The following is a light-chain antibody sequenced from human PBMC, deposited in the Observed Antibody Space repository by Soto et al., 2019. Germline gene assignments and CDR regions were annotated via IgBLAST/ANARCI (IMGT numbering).Light chain of an antibody. CDR2: DDN. J-gene: IGLJ1*01. Sequence: QSVLTQPPSVSAAPGPKVTISCSGSSSHIGGNSVSWYQQLPGTAPKLLIYDDNKRPSVIPDRFSGYKSGTSATLGITGFQTGDEADYYCGSWDSSLSAYVFGTGTKVTVL. V-gene: IGLV1-51*01. CDR3: GSWDSSLSAYV. CDR1: SSHIGGNS.